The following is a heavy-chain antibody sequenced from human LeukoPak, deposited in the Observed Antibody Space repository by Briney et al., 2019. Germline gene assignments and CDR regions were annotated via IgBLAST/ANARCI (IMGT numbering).Heavy chain of an antibody. Sequence: PGGSLRLSCAASGFTFSSYGMSWVRQAPGKGLEWVSAISGSGGSTYYADSVKGRFTISRDNSKNTLYLQMNSLSAEDTAVYYCAKKKYYYGSGSYYNGWFDPWGQGTLVTVSS. D-gene: IGHD3-10*01. J-gene: IGHJ5*02. CDR3: AKKKYYYGSGSYYNGWFDP. CDR1: GFTFSSYG. CDR2: ISGSGGST. V-gene: IGHV3-23*01.